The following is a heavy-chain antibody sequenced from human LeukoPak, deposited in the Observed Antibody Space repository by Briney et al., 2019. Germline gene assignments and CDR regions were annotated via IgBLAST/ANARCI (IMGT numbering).Heavy chain of an antibody. D-gene: IGHD3-10*01. J-gene: IGHJ4*02. CDR3: ARDGYYGSGFDY. CDR1: GFTFSSYG. V-gene: IGHV3-23*01. CDR2: ISGSGGST. Sequence: GGSLRLSCAASGFTFSSYGMSWVRQAPGKGLEWVSAISGSGGSTYYADSVKGRFTIPRDNSKNTLYLQMNSLRAEDTAVYYCARDGYYGSGFDYWGQGTLVTVSS.